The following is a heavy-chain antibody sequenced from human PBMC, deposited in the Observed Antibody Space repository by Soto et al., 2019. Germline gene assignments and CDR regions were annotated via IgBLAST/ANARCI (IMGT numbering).Heavy chain of an antibody. CDR2: MNPNNDNT. D-gene: IGHD2-15*01. Sequence: ASLKVSCKASGFTLNIYEINWVRQATGQGLEWMGWMNPNNDNTGYAQKFQGRLTMTRNTSTNTAYMELSSLRSDDTAVYYCAREGGLGYCSGGSCMDVWGKGTTVTVSS. CDR1: GFTLNIYE. J-gene: IGHJ6*03. V-gene: IGHV1-8*01. CDR3: AREGGLGYCSGGSCMDV.